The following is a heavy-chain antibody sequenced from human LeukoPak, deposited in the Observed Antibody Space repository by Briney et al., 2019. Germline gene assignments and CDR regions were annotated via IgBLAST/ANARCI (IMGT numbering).Heavy chain of an antibody. D-gene: IGHD3-10*01. CDR2: IYYSGST. CDR1: GGSISSYY. V-gene: IGHV4-59*08. CDR3: ARHVGNYLGKLYYFDY. J-gene: IGHJ4*02. Sequence: SETLSLTCTVSGGSISSYYWSWIRQPPGKGLEWIGYIYYSGSTNYNPSLKSRVTISVDTSKNQFSLKLSSVTAADTAVYCCARHVGNYLGKLYYFDYWGQGTLVTVSS.